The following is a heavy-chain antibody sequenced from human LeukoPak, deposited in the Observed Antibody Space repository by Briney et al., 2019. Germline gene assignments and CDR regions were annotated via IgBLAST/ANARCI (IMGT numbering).Heavy chain of an antibody. J-gene: IGHJ4*02. D-gene: IGHD1-26*01. Sequence: GGSLRLSCAASGFTFSSYGTHWVRQAPGKGLEWVAVIWYDGSNKYYADSVKGRFTISRDNSKNTLYLQMNSLRAEDTAVYYCAKDRGFSGSLDYWGQGTLVTVSS. CDR2: IWYDGSNK. V-gene: IGHV3-33*06. CDR1: GFTFSSYG. CDR3: AKDRGFSGSLDY.